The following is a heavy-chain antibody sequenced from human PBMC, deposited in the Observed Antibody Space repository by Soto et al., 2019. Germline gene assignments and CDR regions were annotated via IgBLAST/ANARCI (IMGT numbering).Heavy chain of an antibody. J-gene: IGHJ3*02. CDR2: ISGSGGST. D-gene: IGHD5-18*01. CDR3: AKDRAAMVQDDAFDI. Sequence: GGALILSCAASGFTFSSDAMSWVRQARGKGLEWVSAISGSGGSTYYADSVKGRFTISRDNSKNTLYLQMNSLRAEDTAVYYCAKDRAAMVQDDAFDIWGQGTMVTVSS. V-gene: IGHV3-23*01. CDR1: GFTFSSDA.